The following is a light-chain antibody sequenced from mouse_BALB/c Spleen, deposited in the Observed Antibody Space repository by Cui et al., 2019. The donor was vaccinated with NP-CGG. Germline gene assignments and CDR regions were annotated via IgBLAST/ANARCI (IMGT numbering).Light chain of an antibody. CDR3: ALWYSNHWV. J-gene: IGLJ1*01. CDR2: GTN. CDR1: TGAVTTSTY. V-gene: IGLV1*01. Sequence: QAVVTPESALTTSPGETVTLTSRSSTGAVTTSTYANWVQEKPDHLFTGLIGGTNNRAPGVPARFSGSLIGDKAALTITGAQTEDETIYFCALWYSNHWVFGGGTKLTVL.